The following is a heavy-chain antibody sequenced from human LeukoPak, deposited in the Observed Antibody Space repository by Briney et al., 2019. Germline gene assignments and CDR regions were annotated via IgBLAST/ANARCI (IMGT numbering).Heavy chain of an antibody. Sequence: GRSLRLSCAASGFTFSGYGMHWVRQAPGKGLEWVALISYDGNNKYYVDSVKGRFTISRDNPKNMLYLQVNSLRVEDTAVYFCAKGYDYSDHWGQGTLVTVSS. CDR1: GFTFSGYG. CDR3: AKGYDYSDH. CDR2: ISYDGNNK. J-gene: IGHJ4*02. D-gene: IGHD3-22*01. V-gene: IGHV3-30*18.